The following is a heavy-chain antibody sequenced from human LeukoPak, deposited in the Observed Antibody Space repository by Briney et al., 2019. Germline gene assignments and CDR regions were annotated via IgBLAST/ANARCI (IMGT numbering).Heavy chain of an antibody. CDR3: ARQASLVATIGY. CDR2: IYYSGST. CDR1: GGSISSSSYY. Sequence: SETLSLTCTVSGGSISSSSYYWGWIRQPPGKGLEWIGSIYYSGSTYYNPSLKSQVTISVDTSKNQFSLKLSSLTAADTAVYYCARQASLVATIGYWGQGTLVTVSS. J-gene: IGHJ4*02. V-gene: IGHV4-39*01. D-gene: IGHD5-12*01.